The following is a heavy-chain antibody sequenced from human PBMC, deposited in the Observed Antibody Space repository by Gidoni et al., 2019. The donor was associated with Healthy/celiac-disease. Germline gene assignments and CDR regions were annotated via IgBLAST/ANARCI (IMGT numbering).Heavy chain of an antibody. CDR2: VYYSGST. V-gene: IGHV4-39*02. Sequence: QLQLQESGPGLVKPSETLSLTCIVSGGSISSSSYYWGWIRQPPGKGLEWIGIVYYSGSTYDNPSLTSRVTISVDTSKNYFSLNLPSVTAADTAVYYWARGGNGALRFDPWGQGTLVTVSS. CDR1: GGSISSSSYY. CDR3: ARGGNGALRFDP. J-gene: IGHJ5*02. D-gene: IGHD1-1*01.